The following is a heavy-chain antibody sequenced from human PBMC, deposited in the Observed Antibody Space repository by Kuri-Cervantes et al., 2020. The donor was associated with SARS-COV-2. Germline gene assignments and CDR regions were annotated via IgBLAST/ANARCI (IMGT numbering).Heavy chain of an antibody. CDR3: ARVTGHGFWSGYYYYYMDV. CDR2: IYTSGST. Sequence: SETLSLTCTVSGGSISSHYWSWIRQPAGKGLEWIGRIYTSGSTNYNPSLKSRVTISVDTSKNQFSLKLSSVTAADTAVYYCARVTGHGFWSGYYYYYMDVWGKGTTVTVSS. V-gene: IGHV4-4*07. CDR1: GGSISSHY. D-gene: IGHD3-3*01. J-gene: IGHJ6*03.